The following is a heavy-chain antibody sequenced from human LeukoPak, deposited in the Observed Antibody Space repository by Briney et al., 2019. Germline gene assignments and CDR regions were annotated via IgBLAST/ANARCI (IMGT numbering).Heavy chain of an antibody. CDR1: GVSISSYY. Sequence: PSETLSLTCTVSGVSISSYYWSWIRQPPGKGLEWIGHIYYSGSTNYNPSLKSRVTISVDTSKNQFSLKLSSVTAADTAVYYCARGGAPLYYYYGMDVWGQGTTVTVSS. V-gene: IGHV4-59*01. CDR2: IYYSGST. J-gene: IGHJ6*02. D-gene: IGHD1-26*01. CDR3: ARGGAPLYYYYGMDV.